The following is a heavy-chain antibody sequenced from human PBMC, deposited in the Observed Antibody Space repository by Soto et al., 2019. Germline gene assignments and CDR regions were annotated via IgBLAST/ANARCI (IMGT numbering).Heavy chain of an antibody. V-gene: IGHV3-48*02. CDR1: GFTFSNYA. D-gene: IGHD3-22*01. J-gene: IGHJ4*02. CDR3: ARDLPDSSGDFDY. CDR2: ISSSSGTI. Sequence: QPGGSLRLSCAASGFTFSNYAMSWVCQAPGKGLEWVSFISSSSGTIYYADSAKGRFTISRDNAKNSLYLQMNSLRDEDTAVYYCARDLPDSSGDFDYWGQGTLVTVSS.